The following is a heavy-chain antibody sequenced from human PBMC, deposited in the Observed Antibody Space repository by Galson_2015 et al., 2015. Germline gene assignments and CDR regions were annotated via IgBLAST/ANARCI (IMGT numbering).Heavy chain of an antibody. D-gene: IGHD2-2*02. CDR3: AKDGVRPDIVVVPAAIQDHYYYCCMDV. CDR2: ISGSGGST. V-gene: IGHV3-23*01. Sequence: SLRLSCAASGFTFSSYAMSWVRQAPGKGLEWVSAISGSGGSTYYADSVKGRFTISRDNSKNTLYLQMNSLRAEDTAVYYCAKDGVRPDIVVVPAAIQDHYYYCCMDVWGQGTPVTVSS. J-gene: IGHJ6*02. CDR1: GFTFSSYA.